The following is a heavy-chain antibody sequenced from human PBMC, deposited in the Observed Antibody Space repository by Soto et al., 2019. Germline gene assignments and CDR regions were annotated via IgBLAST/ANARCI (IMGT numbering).Heavy chain of an antibody. CDR2: IYHGGTT. D-gene: IGHD6-19*01. V-gene: IGHV4-38-2*02. Sequence: SETLSLTCSVSGYSIRSGSYWGWIRQPPGRGPEWIASIYHGGTTFYNPSLKSRVTLSVDTSNNQFSLKLTSVTAADTAVYYCARVHVMVVAGSTFDYWGHGTLVTVSS. CDR3: ARVHVMVVAGSTFDY. CDR1: GYSIRSGSY. J-gene: IGHJ4*01.